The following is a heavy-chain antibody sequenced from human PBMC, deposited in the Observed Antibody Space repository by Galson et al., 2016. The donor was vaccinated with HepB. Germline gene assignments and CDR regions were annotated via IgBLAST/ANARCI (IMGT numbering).Heavy chain of an antibody. V-gene: IGHV4-59*01. D-gene: IGHD3-3*01. Sequence: ETLSLTCTVSGGSISSYYWTWIRQPPGKGLEWIGYIYYSGSTNYNPSLKSRVTISVDTSKNQFSLKLRSLTAADTAVYYCARSQVRFLDWLSPLAMDVWGQGTTVIVSS. CDR3: ARSQVRFLDWLSPLAMDV. J-gene: IGHJ6*02. CDR1: GGSISSYY. CDR2: IYYSGST.